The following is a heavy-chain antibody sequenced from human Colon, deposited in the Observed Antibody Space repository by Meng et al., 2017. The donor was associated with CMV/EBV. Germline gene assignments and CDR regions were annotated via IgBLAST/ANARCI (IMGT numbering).Heavy chain of an antibody. CDR3: ASSFGGYYYYYGMDV. D-gene: IGHD4-23*01. Sequence: GESLKISCAASGFTVSSNYMSWVRQAPGKGLEWVSVIYSGGSTYYADSVKGRFTISRDNSKNTLYLQMNSLRAEDTAVYYCASSFGGYYYYYGMDVWGQGTTATVSS. V-gene: IGHV3-53*01. J-gene: IGHJ6*02. CDR2: IYSGGST. CDR1: GFTVSSNY.